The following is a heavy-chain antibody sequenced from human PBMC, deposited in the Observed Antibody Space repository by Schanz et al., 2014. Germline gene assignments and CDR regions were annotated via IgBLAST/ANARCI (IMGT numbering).Heavy chain of an antibody. V-gene: IGHV1-69*04. Sequence: QVQLVQSGAEVKKPGSSVKVSCKASGGTFSSYAFSWVRQAPGQGLEWMGKIIPILGMENYAQKFQGRVNITADISTRTAYMDVSSVRSDDTAGYYCARGSCSNAGCCDAFDVWGQGTMVTVSS. CDR3: ARGSCSNAGCCDAFDV. CDR2: IIPILGME. J-gene: IGHJ3*01. CDR1: GGTFSSYA. D-gene: IGHD2-2*01.